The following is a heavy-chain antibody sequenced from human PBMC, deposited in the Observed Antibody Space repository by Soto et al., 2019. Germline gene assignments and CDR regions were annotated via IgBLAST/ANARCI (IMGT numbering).Heavy chain of an antibody. CDR2: IIPILGIA. J-gene: IGHJ6*03. CDR1: AGTFSNYT. Sequence: QVQLVQSGAEVKKSGSSVKVSCKASAGTFSNYTISWVRQAPGQGLEWMGRIIPILGIANYPQKSQGRVTITADKSTNTAYLELSSLRSEDTAMYYGAKVSEMGSMTEGYYYYMDVWGKGTTVTVSS. D-gene: IGHD3-10*01. CDR3: AKVSEMGSMTEGYYYYMDV. V-gene: IGHV1-69*02.